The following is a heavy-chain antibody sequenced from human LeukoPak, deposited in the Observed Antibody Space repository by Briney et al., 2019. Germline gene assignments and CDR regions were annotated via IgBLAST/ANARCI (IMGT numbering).Heavy chain of an antibody. CDR1: GGSLSSHY. D-gene: IGHD2-8*01. CDR3: VRDPLHYCTNGVCYVFDI. Sequence: SETLSLTRTVSGGSLSSHYWSWIRQPAGKGLEWIGRIYTSGSTNFNPSLKSRVTMSIDTSENQFSLKLNSVTAADTAVYYCVRDPLHYCTNGVCYVFDIWGQGTMVTVSS. V-gene: IGHV4-4*07. CDR2: IYTSGST. J-gene: IGHJ3*02.